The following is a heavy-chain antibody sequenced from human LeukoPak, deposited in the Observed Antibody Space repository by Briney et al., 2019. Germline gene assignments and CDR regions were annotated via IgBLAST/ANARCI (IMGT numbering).Heavy chain of an antibody. CDR1: GFTFKTYA. J-gene: IGHJ5*02. V-gene: IGHV3-33*01. D-gene: IGHD4-23*01. CDR3: ARDKLHYGGNSYWFDP. CDR2: IWYDATKK. Sequence: QPGGSLRLSCAASGFTFKTYAMHWVRQAPGKGLEWVAVIWYDATKKYYADSVKGRFTISRDNSKNTLYLQMNSLRAEDTAVYYCARDKLHYGGNSYWFDPWGQGTLVTVSS.